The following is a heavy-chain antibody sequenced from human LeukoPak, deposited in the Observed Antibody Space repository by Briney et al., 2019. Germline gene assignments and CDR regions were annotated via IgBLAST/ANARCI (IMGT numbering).Heavy chain of an antibody. D-gene: IGHD4-23*01. CDR1: GFTFSAYW. J-gene: IGHJ4*02. CDR2: IKQDGSDK. V-gene: IGHV3-7*03. Sequence: GGSLRLSCAASGFTFSAYWMSSVRQARGKGLEGVANIKQDGSDKYYVDSVKGRFTISRDNAKNSLYLQMNSLRAEDTAVYYCARKTVVGSYFDYWGQGTPVTVSS. CDR3: ARKTVVGSYFDY.